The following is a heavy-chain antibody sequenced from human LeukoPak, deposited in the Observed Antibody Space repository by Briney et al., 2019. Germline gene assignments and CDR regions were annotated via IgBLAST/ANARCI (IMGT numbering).Heavy chain of an antibody. J-gene: IGHJ4*02. Sequence: ASVKVSCTASGYSFVLYGISWVRQAPGEGPEWMGWISGSTGDTNYAQKFQGRVTMTADTSSSTAYMELRSLRLDDMAVYYCARDENYGIFFNVDYWGQGTLATVSS. CDR3: ARDENYGIFFNVDY. D-gene: IGHD4-17*01. V-gene: IGHV1-18*03. CDR2: ISGSTGDT. CDR1: GYSFVLYG.